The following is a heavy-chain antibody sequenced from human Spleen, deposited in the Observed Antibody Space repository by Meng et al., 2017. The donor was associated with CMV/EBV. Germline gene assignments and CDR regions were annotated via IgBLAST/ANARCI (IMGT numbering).Heavy chain of an antibody. CDR1: GYTFTSYG. J-gene: IGHJ4*02. Sequence: CKASGYTFTSYGISWVRQAPGQGLEWMGWISVYNGNTNYPQRLQGRVTLTTDTSTSTAYMALRSLRSDDTAVYYCARVYDFWSPFDYWGQGTLVTVSS. D-gene: IGHD3-3*01. CDR2: ISVYNGNT. V-gene: IGHV1-18*01. CDR3: ARVYDFWSPFDY.